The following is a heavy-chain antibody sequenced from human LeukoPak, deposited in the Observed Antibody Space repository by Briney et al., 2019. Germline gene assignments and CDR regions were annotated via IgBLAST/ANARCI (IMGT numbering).Heavy chain of an antibody. CDR2: IYYSGST. CDR1: GGSISSGGYY. J-gene: IGHJ4*02. D-gene: IGHD3-9*01. V-gene: IGHV4-31*03. CDR3: ASRVRYFDWFGPHDC. Sequence: PSGTLSLTCTVSGGSISSGGYYWSWIRQHPGKGLEWIGYIYYSGSTYYNPSLKSRVTISVDTSKNQFSLKLSSVTAADTAVYYCASRVRYFDWFGPHDCWGQGTLVTVSS.